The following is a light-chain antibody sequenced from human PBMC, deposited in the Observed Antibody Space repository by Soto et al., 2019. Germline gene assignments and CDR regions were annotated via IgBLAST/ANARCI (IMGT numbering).Light chain of an antibody. CDR1: QGISSA. Sequence: IQLTQSPSSLSASVGDRVTITCRASQGISSALAWYQQKPGKAPKLLIYDASTLESGVPSRFSGSGSGTDFTLTISSLQPGDFATYYCQQFNSYPITFGQGTRLEIK. V-gene: IGKV1-13*02. CDR2: DAS. CDR3: QQFNSYPIT. J-gene: IGKJ5*01.